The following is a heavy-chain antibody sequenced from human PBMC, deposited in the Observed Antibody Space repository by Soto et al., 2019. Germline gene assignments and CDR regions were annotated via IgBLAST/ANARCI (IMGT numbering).Heavy chain of an antibody. D-gene: IGHD6-19*01. CDR3: AKDVYSIPVAGRYFGY. J-gene: IGHJ4*02. Sequence: GGSLRLSCAASGFTFSSYAMSWVRQAPGKGLEWVSAISGSGGSTYYADSVKGRFTISRDNSKNTLYLQMNSLRAEDKAVYYCAKDVYSIPVAGRYFGYCGQGTFGTGSS. CDR1: GFTFSSYA. V-gene: IGHV3-23*01. CDR2: ISGSGGST.